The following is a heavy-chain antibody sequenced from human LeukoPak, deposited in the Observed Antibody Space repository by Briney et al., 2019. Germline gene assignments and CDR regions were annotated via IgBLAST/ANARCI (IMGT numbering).Heavy chain of an antibody. CDR2: ISAYNGNT. J-gene: IGHJ4*02. V-gene: IGHV1-18*01. CDR1: RYTFTSYG. Sequence: ASVKVSCKASRYTFTSYGISWVRQAPGQGLEWMGWISAYNGNTNYAQKLQGRVTMTTDTSTSTAYMELRSLRSDDTAVYYCARVLGTYGPVEHPDYWGQGTLVTVSS. CDR3: ARVLGTYGPVEHPDY. D-gene: IGHD7-27*01.